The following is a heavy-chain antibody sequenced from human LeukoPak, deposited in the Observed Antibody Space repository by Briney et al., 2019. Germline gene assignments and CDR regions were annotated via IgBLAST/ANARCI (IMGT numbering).Heavy chain of an antibody. Sequence: PSETLSLTCTVSGGSISSYYWSWIRQPPGKGLEWIGYIYYSGSTNYNPSLKSRVTISVDTSKNQFSLKLSSVTAADTAVYYCARDTLMVRGARGMDVWGQGTTVTVSS. J-gene: IGHJ6*02. D-gene: IGHD3-10*01. V-gene: IGHV4-59*01. CDR3: ARDTLMVRGARGMDV. CDR2: IYYSGST. CDR1: GGSISSYY.